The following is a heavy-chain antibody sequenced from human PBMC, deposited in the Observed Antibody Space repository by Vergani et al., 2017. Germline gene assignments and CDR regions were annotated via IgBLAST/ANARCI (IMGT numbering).Heavy chain of an antibody. J-gene: IGHJ4*02. V-gene: IGHV4-38-2*02. CDR1: GYSISSGYY. Sequence: QVQLQESGPGLVKPSETLSLTCTVSGYSISSGYYWGWIRQPPGKGLEWIGSIYHSGSTYYNPSLKSRVTISVDTSKNQFSLKLSSVTAADTAVYYCATFWGWVMGYWGQGTLVTVSS. D-gene: IGHD7-27*01. CDR3: ATFWGWVMGY. CDR2: IYHSGST.